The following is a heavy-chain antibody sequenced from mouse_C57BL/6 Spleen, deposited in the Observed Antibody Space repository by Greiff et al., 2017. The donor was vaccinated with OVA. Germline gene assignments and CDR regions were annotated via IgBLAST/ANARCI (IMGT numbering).Heavy chain of an antibody. D-gene: IGHD3-3*01. CDR2: IDPSDSET. CDR3: ARWGDAYAMDY. V-gene: IGHV1-52*01. Sequence: QVQLKQPGAELVRPGSSVKLSCKASGYTFTSYWMHWVKQRPIQGLEWIGNIDPSDSETHYNQKFKDKATLTVDKSSSTAYMQLSSLTSEDSAVYYWARWGDAYAMDYWGQGTSVTVSS. J-gene: IGHJ4*01. CDR1: GYTFTSYW.